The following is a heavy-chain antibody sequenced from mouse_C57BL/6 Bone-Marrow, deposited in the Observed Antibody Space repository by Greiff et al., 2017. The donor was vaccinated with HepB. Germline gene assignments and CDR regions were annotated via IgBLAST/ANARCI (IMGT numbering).Heavy chain of an antibody. Sequence: QVQLKESGAELMKPGASVKLSCKATGYTFTGYWIEWVKQRPGHGLVWIGEILPGSGSTNYNEKFKGKATFTADTSSNTAYMQLSSLTTEDSAIYYCARRGEYYYGSSFFFDYWGQGTTLTVSS. J-gene: IGHJ2*01. CDR2: ILPGSGST. V-gene: IGHV1-9*01. D-gene: IGHD1-1*01. CDR1: GYTFTGYW. CDR3: ARRGEYYYGSSFFFDY.